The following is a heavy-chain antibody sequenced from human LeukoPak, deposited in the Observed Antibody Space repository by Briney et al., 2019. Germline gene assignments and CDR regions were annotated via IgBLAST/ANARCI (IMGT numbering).Heavy chain of an antibody. CDR3: AKGWGDSGYDFIDF. Sequence: PGGSLRLSCAASGFTFSSYAMSWVRQAPGKGLEWVSALSGSGDSTYYSDSVKGRFTISRDNSKNTLYLQMNSLRVEDTAVYYCAKGWGDSGYDFIDFWGQGTLATVSS. D-gene: IGHD5-12*01. CDR1: GFTFSSYA. V-gene: IGHV3-23*01. CDR2: LSGSGDST. J-gene: IGHJ4*02.